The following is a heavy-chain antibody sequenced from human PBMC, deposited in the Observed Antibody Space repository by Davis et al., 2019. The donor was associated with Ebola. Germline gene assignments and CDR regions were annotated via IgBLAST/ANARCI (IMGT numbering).Heavy chain of an antibody. CDR2: TYYNSKWYN. Sequence: PSQSLSPTCLISGDCVSSGGCNWNRQPPSSGLEWLGRTYYNSKWYNEYAVSVKCRITINPHTSKNQFSLQLNSVTPEDTALYYCARGWLRVGMDVWGEGTTVTVSP. D-gene: IGHD5-18*01. V-gene: IGHV6-1*01. CDR1: GDCVSSGG. J-gene: IGHJ6*01. CDR3: ARGWLRVGMDV.